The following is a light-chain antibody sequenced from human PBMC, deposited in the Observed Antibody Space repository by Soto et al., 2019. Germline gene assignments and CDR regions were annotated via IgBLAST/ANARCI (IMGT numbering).Light chain of an antibody. CDR2: GAS. CDR3: QQYNNWPPVT. V-gene: IGKV3-15*01. CDR1: QSITTT. J-gene: IGKJ5*01. Sequence: EIVMTQSPATLSGSPGGRATLSCRASQSITTTLAWYQQKPGQAPRLLIYGASIRATGIPARFSGSGSGTDFTLTISSLQSEDFAIYYCQQYNNWPPVTVGQGTRLEIK.